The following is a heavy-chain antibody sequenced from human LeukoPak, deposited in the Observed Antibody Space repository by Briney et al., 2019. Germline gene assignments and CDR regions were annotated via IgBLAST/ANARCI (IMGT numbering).Heavy chain of an antibody. CDR2: IYYGGST. D-gene: IGHD3-10*01. CDR1: GGSISSYY. Sequence: PSETLSLTCTVSGGSISSYYWSWIRQPPGKGLEWIGYIYYGGSTNYNPSLKSRVTISVDTSKNQFSLKLSSVTAADTAVYYCARVRDTMVRGVISPWFDPWGQGTLVTVSS. V-gene: IGHV4-59*01. CDR3: ARVRDTMVRGVISPWFDP. J-gene: IGHJ5*02.